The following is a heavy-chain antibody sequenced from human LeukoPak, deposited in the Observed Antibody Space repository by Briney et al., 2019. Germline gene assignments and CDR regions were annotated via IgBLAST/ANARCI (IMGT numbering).Heavy chain of an antibody. CDR3: ARDTPQHLKRYDY. D-gene: IGHD6-13*01. J-gene: IGHJ4*02. Sequence: RASVKVSCKASGYNFDKFVIAWLRQATGQGLAWMGWINTHNGNTKYAQQYQGRVTMTTDTSTSTVYMELRSLRSDDTAVYFCARDTPQHLKRYDYWGQGTQVTVSS. V-gene: IGHV1-18*01. CDR2: INTHNGNT. CDR1: GYNFDKFV.